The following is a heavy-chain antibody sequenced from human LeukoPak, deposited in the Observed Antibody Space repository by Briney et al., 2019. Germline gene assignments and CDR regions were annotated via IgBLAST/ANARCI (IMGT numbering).Heavy chain of an antibody. Sequence: GGSLRLSCAASGFTFSSYWMHWVRQAPGKGLVWVSRINSDGSSTSYADSVKGRFTISRDNAKNTLYLQMNSLRAGDTAVYYCAKDPYSGSYFDFWGQGTLVTVSS. CDR3: AKDPYSGSYFDF. J-gene: IGHJ4*02. V-gene: IGHV3-74*01. D-gene: IGHD1-26*01. CDR1: GFTFSSYW. CDR2: INSDGSST.